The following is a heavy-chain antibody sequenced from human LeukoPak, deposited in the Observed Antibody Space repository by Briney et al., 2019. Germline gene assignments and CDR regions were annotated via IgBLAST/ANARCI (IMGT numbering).Heavy chain of an antibody. CDR2: ISVDSGNT. CDR3: ARLGIAGAFDY. D-gene: IGHD6-13*01. J-gene: IGHJ4*02. CDR1: GYIFTTYG. Sequence: ASVKVSCKASGYIFTTYGISWVRQAPGQGLEWMGWISVDSGNTKYTQNLQGRVTMTTDTSTSTTYMELRSLRSDDTAVYYCARLGIAGAFDYWGQGTLVTVSS. V-gene: IGHV1-18*04.